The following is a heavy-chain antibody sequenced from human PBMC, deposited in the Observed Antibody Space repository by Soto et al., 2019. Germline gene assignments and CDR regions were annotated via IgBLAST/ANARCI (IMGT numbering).Heavy chain of an antibody. V-gene: IGHV1-18*01. CDR2: ISAYNGNT. CDR1: GYTFTSYG. J-gene: IGHJ5*02. D-gene: IGHD1-20*01. Sequence: QVQLVQSGAEVKKPGASVKVSCKASGYTFTSYGISWVRQAPGQGLEWMGWISAYNGNTNHAQKLQVRVTMTPDTSTSTANMELRSLRSDDTSVYYCARDSTSDNWNELGWFDPWGQGPLVTVSS. CDR3: ARDSTSDNWNELGWFDP.